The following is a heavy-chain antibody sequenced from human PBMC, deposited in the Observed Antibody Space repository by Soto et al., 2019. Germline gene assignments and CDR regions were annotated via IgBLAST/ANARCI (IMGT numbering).Heavy chain of an antibody. CDR2: FIPIFGTA. D-gene: IGHD3-22*01. Sequence: ASVKVSCKASGGTFSSYAISWVRQAPGQGLEWMGGFIPIFGTANYAQKFQGRVTITADKSTSTAYMELSSLRSEDTAVYYCARVPHYYDSSGYYYAGPFDIWGQGTMVTVSS. J-gene: IGHJ3*02. CDR1: GGTFSSYA. CDR3: ARVPHYYDSSGYYYAGPFDI. V-gene: IGHV1-69*06.